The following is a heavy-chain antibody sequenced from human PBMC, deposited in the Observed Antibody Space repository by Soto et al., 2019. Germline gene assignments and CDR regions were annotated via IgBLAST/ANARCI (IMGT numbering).Heavy chain of an antibody. D-gene: IGHD3-22*01. CDR2: ISGSGGST. J-gene: IGHJ5*02. Sequence: PGGSLRLSCAGSGYTFSSNAMSWVRQASGKGLEWVSGISGSGGSTYSADSVRGRFIISRDNPTNTLFLQMDSLRAEDTAVYYCARDVYYDRSGYYSPWGPGTLVTVSS. V-gene: IGHV3-23*01. CDR3: ARDVYYDRSGYYSP. CDR1: GYTFSSNA.